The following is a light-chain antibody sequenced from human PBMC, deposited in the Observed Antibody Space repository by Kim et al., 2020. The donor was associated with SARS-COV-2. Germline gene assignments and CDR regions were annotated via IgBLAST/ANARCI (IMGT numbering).Light chain of an antibody. V-gene: IGLV3-1*01. CDR1: KLGDKY. Sequence: SYELTQPPSVSVSPGQTASITCSGDKLGDKYACWYQQKPGQSPVVVIYQDSKRPSGIPERFSGSKSGNTATLTISGTQAMDEADYYCQAWDRRVVFGGGT. CDR3: QAWDRRVV. CDR2: QDS. J-gene: IGLJ2*01.